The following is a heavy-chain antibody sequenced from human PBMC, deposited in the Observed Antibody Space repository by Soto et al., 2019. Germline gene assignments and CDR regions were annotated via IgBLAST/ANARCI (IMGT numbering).Heavy chain of an antibody. D-gene: IGHD6-13*01. J-gene: IGHJ4*02. Sequence: SDTLSLTFTVSGGSISSYFYIWVRQPPGKGLEWILSVYYTGTTDYNPSLKSRVTISVDTSKTQFSLNLRSVTAADTAVYYCARDLAAATRAFDXWGRGTLVTVSX. CDR1: GGSISSYF. CDR2: VYYTGTT. CDR3: ARDLAAATRAFDX. V-gene: IGHV4-59*01.